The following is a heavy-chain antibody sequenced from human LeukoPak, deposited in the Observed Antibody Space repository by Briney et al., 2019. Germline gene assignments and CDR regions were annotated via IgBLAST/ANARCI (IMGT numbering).Heavy chain of an antibody. CDR3: ARDRIFNYDSSGYYYFDY. CDR2: IKSKTDGGTT. V-gene: IGHV3-15*01. CDR1: GFTFSNAW. J-gene: IGHJ4*02. D-gene: IGHD3-22*01. Sequence: GGSLRLSCAASGFTFSNAWMSWVRQAPGKGLEWVGRIKSKTDGGTTDYAAPVKGRFTISRDNSKNTLYLQMDSLRAEDTAVYYCARDRIFNYDSSGYYYFDYWGQGTLVTVSS.